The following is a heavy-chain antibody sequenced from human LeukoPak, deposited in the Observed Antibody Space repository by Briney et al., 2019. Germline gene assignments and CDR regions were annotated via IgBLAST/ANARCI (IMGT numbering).Heavy chain of an antibody. CDR2: IYYSGST. CDR1: GGSISSYY. CDR3: AREPVIAAAGTIFDY. J-gene: IGHJ4*02. Sequence: PSETLSLTCTVSGGSISSYYWSWIRQPPGKGLEWIGYIYYSGSTNYNPSLKSRVTISVDTSKNQFSLKLSSVTAADTAVYYCAREPVIAAAGTIFDYWGQGTLVTVSS. V-gene: IGHV4-59*12. D-gene: IGHD6-13*01.